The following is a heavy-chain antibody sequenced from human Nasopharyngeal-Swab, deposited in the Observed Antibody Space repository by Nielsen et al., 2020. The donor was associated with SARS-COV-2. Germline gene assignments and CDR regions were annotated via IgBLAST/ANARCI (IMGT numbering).Heavy chain of an antibody. CDR1: GFSLSTRGMC. J-gene: IGHJ4*02. CDR3: AHKVPGGDYVVY. D-gene: IGHD1-1*01. CDR2: IDWDDDK. Sequence: SGPTLVKPTQTLTLTCTFSGFSLSTRGMCVSWIRQPPGKALEWLALIDWDDDKCYSPSLKSRLTITKDTSKNQVVLTMTNMDPVDTATYYCAHKVPGGDYVVYWGQGTLVTVSS. V-gene: IGHV2-70*12.